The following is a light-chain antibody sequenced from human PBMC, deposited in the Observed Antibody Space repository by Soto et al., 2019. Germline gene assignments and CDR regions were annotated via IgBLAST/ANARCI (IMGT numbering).Light chain of an antibody. CDR1: QSISAW. Sequence: DIQMTQSPSTLSASVGDRVSITCRASQSISAWLSWYQQKPGKAPNLLIYKASTLESGVPSRFSGSGSGTEFTLTISSLQPDDFATYYCLQSNSYPWTFGQGTKV. V-gene: IGKV1-5*03. CDR2: KAS. J-gene: IGKJ1*01. CDR3: LQSNSYPWT.